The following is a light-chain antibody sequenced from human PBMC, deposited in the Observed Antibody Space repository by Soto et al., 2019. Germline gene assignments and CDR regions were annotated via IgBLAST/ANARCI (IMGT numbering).Light chain of an antibody. V-gene: IGLV1-40*01. CDR2: GNN. CDR1: SSNLGAGHD. Sequence: QSVLTQPPSVSGAPGQRVTISCTGSSSNLGAGHDVHWYQQFPGTAPKLLIYGNNNRPSGVPDRFSASKSGTSASLAITGLRAADEADYSCQSYDSSLSGSVFGGGTKLTVL. J-gene: IGLJ2*01. CDR3: QSYDSSLSGSV.